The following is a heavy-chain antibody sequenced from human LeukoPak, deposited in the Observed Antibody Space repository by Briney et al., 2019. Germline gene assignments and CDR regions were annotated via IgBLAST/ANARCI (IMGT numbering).Heavy chain of an antibody. V-gene: IGHV3-30-3*01. J-gene: IGHJ5*02. CDR3: ARARAIAAAGKNWFDP. CDR2: ISYDGSNK. Sequence: GGSLRLSCAASGFTFSSYAMHWVRQAPGKGLEWVAVISYDGSNKYHADSVKGRFTISRDNSKNTLYLQMNSLRAEDTAVYYCARARAIAAAGKNWFDPWGQGTLVTVSS. CDR1: GFTFSSYA. D-gene: IGHD6-13*01.